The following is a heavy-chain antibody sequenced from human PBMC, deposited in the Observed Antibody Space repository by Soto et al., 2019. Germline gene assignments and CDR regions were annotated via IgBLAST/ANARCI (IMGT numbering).Heavy chain of an antibody. J-gene: IGHJ4*02. Sequence: QVQLVQSGAEVKKPGASVKVSCKTSGYTFTSYHINWVRQAPGQGLEWMGWISAYNTNTNYAQKFQGRVTMTTDTLTSTAYMELMSLRSDDTAVYYCARDTPPTDYWGQGTLVTVSS. CDR2: ISAYNTNT. CDR3: ARDTPPTDY. CDR1: GYTFTSYH. V-gene: IGHV1-18*01.